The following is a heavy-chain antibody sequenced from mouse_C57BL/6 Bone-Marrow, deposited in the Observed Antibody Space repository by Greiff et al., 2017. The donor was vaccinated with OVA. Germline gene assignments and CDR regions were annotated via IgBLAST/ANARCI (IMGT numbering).Heavy chain of an antibody. D-gene: IGHD2-4*01. V-gene: IGHV1-26*01. CDR1: GYTFTDYY. CDR2: INPNNGGT. Sequence: EVQLQQSGPELVKPGASVKISCKASGYTFTDYYMNWVKQSHGKSLEWIGDINPNNGGTSYNQKFKGKATLTVDKSSSTAYMELRSLTSEDSAVYYCAIYDYDASYYAMDYWGQGTSVTVSS. CDR3: AIYDYDASYYAMDY. J-gene: IGHJ4*01.